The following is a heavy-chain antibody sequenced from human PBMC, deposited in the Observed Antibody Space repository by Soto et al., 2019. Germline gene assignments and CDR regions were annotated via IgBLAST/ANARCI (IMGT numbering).Heavy chain of an antibody. Sequence: QVQLVQSGAEMKRPGASVKVSCKASGYTFSKYDVSWVRQAPGQGLEWLGWISPNSGRASYSEKFQGRVTMSTATPSTTAYLELRHLGSDETAVYYCVRQYFDFWTDYPDFDYWGQGTLVTVSS. J-gene: IGHJ4*02. V-gene: IGHV1-18*04. CDR2: ISPNSGRA. CDR1: GYTFSKYD. CDR3: VRQYFDFWTDYPDFDY. D-gene: IGHD3-3*01.